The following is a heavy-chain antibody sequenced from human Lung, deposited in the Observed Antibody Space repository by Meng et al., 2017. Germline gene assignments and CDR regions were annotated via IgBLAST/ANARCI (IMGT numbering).Heavy chain of an antibody. J-gene: IGHJ4*02. V-gene: IGHV1-18*01. CDR1: GNIFTRYG. D-gene: IGHD2-15*01. CDR2: ISGYNGNT. Sequence: QVQLVQLGGEVTKPRASVKVSCKASGNIFTRYGITWVRQAPGQGLESMGWISGYNGNTNYAQKLQGRVTMTTDTSTSTAYMELRSLRSDDTAVYYCARAEEEYCSGGSCPNFDFWGQGTLVTVSS. CDR3: ARAEEEYCSGGSCPNFDF.